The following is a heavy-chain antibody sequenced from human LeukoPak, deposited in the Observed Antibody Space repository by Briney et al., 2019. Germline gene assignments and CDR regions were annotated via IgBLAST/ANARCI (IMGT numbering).Heavy chain of an antibody. D-gene: IGHD2-8*01. V-gene: IGHV3-33*01. J-gene: IGHJ4*02. CDR3: ARDGEWSTLYYFDY. CDR1: GFTFSSYG. Sequence: GGSLRLSCAASGFTFSSYGMHWVRQAPGKGLEWVAVIWYDGSNKYYADSVKGRFTISRDNSKNTLYLQMNSLRAEDTAVYCCARDGEWSTLYYFDYWGQGTLVTVSS. CDR2: IWYDGSNK.